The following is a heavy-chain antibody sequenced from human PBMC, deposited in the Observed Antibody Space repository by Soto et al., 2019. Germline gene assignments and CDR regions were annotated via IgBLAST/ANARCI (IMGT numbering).Heavy chain of an antibody. J-gene: IGHJ4*02. Sequence: GESLKISCKGSGYSFAGYWVTWVRQKPGKGLEWMGRIDPSDSQTYYSPSFRGHVTISAAKSITTVFLQWSSLRASDTAMYYCARQIYDSDSGPNFQYYFDSWGQGTLVTVSS. CDR2: IDPSDSQT. CDR3: ARQIYDSDSGPNFQYYFDS. V-gene: IGHV5-10-1*01. CDR1: GYSFAGYW. D-gene: IGHD3-22*01.